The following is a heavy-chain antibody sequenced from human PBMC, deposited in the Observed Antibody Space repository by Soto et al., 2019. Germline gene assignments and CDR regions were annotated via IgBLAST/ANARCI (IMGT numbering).Heavy chain of an antibody. V-gene: IGHV3-23*01. CDR3: AKDPLQQWLTYYFDY. CDR2: ISGSGGST. CDR1: GFTFSSYA. J-gene: IGHJ4*02. D-gene: IGHD6-19*01. Sequence: EVQLLESGGGLVQPGGSLRLSCAASGFTFSSYAMSWVRQAPGKGLEWVSAISGSGGSTYYADSGKGRFTISRDNSKNTRYLQMNSLRAEDTAVDYCAKDPLQQWLTYYFDYWGQGTLVTVSS.